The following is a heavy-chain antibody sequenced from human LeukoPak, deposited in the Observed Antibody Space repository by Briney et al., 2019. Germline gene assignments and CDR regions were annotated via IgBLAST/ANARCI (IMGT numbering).Heavy chain of an antibody. CDR2: INAGNGNT. D-gene: IGHD3-22*01. Sequence: ASVKVSCKASGYTFTSYSMHWVRQAPGQRLEWMGWINAGNGNTKFSQKFQGRVTITRDTSASTAYMELSSLRSEDTAVYYCARGLDYYDSSGYYYYWGQGTLVTVSS. CDR1: GYTFTSYS. CDR3: ARGLDYYDSSGYYYY. J-gene: IGHJ4*02. V-gene: IGHV1-3*01.